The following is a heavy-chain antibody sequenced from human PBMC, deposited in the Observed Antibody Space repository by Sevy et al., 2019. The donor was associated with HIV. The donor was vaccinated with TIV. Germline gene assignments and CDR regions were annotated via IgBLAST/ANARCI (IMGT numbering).Heavy chain of an antibody. D-gene: IGHD2-2*01. CDR2: ISSGGGFI. CDR3: ARVGLGDCSGTNCSPNDY. Sequence: GGSLRLSCAASGFIFSGYTMNWVRQAPGKGLEWVSSISSGGGFIYYADSVKGRFIISRDNSRKSLYLQMNNLRVEDTAVYYCARVGLGDCSGTNCSPNDYWGQGTLVTVSS. CDR1: GFIFSGYT. J-gene: IGHJ4*02. V-gene: IGHV3-21*04.